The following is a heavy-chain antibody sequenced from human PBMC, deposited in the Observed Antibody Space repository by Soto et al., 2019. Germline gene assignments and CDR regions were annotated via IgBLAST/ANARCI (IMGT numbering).Heavy chain of an antibody. CDR1: GFTFSSYA. V-gene: IGHV3-23*01. J-gene: IGHJ6*03. CDR2: ISASGGST. D-gene: IGHD6-6*01. CDR3: AKRGISSDYYYYMDV. Sequence: EVQLLESGGDLIQPGGSLRLSCAASGFTFSSYAMSWVRQAPGKGLEWVSSISASGGSTYYADSVKGRFAISRDNSKKTLYLHMNRLSAEDTAGYYCAKRGISSDYYYYMDVWGKGTTVTVSS.